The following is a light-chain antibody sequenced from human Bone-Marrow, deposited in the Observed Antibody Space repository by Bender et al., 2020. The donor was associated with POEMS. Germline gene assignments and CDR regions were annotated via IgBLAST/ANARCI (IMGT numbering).Light chain of an antibody. CDR3: QSWGSHTAV. CDR2: QDT. J-gene: IGLJ2*01. V-gene: IGLV3-1*01. CDR1: KLGEEY. Sequence: SYELTQPPSVSVSPGQTATITCSGEKLGEEYACWYQQKPGQSPVVVIYQDTKRPSGIPERFSGSTSGNTASLTISGTQTMDEADYYCQSWGSHTAVFGGGTKLTVL.